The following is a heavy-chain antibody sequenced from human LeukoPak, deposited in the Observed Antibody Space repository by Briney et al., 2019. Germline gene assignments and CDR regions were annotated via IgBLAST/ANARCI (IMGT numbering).Heavy chain of an antibody. D-gene: IGHD5-24*01. V-gene: IGHV3-23*01. CDR2: ITSGTRT. Sequence: PGGSLRLSCVASGFTFSSHGMNWVRQAPGKGLEWVSGITSGTRTYYADSVKGRFAISRDNSKNTMYLQMNSLRAEDTAVYYCAKDDAWLQYGNWGRGTLVTVSS. J-gene: IGHJ4*02. CDR3: AKDDAWLQYGN. CDR1: GFTFSSHG.